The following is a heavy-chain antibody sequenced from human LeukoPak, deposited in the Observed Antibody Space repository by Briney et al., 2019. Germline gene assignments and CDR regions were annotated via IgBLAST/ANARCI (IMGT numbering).Heavy chain of an antibody. CDR2: ISSSSSYI. V-gene: IGHV3-21*01. CDR3: ARGRRDY. J-gene: IGHJ4*02. CDR1: GFTVSSNY. Sequence: GGSLRLSCAASGFTVSSNYMSWVRQAPGKGLEWVSSISSSSSYIYYADSVKGRFTISRDNAKNSLYLQMNSLRAEDTAVYYCARGRRDYWGQGTLVTVSS.